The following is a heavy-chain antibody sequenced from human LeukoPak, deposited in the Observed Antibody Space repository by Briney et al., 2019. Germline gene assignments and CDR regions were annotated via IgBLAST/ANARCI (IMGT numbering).Heavy chain of an antibody. Sequence: GESLKISCKGSGYSFTSYWIGWVRQMPGKGLEWMGTIYPADSDTRYSPSFQGQVTISADKSISTAYLQWSSLRASDTAIYYCARGYCSGATCYSFDYWGQGTLVTVSS. CDR1: GYSFTSYW. CDR2: IYPADSDT. V-gene: IGHV5-51*01. D-gene: IGHD2-15*01. J-gene: IGHJ4*02. CDR3: ARGYCSGATCYSFDY.